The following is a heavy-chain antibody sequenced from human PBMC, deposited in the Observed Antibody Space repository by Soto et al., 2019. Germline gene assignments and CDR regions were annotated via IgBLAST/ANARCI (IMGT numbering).Heavy chain of an antibody. CDR1: DGSMNDQY. CDR3: ARLKPFGFDY. J-gene: IGHJ4*02. D-gene: IGHD3-16*01. Sequence: QVQLQESGPGLVKPSESLSLTCTVSDGSMNDQYSTWVRQSPGKGLEWIGYIYYSGNTNYNPSLKSRVTISLDASKNQFFLKLRSVTAADTAIYYCARLKPFGFDYWGQGTLVTVSS. V-gene: IGHV4-59*08. CDR2: IYYSGNT.